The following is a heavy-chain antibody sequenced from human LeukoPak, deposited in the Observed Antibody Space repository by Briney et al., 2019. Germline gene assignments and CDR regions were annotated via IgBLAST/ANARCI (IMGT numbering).Heavy chain of an antibody. CDR3: ARDMSTRVTPISYAIDV. CDR2: INPNGDRT. J-gene: IGHJ3*01. Sequence: ASVKVSCKASGYTFTGYYMHWVRQAPGQGLEWLGLINPNGDRTAYAQNFQGRVTMTRDTSTTTVSLELRSLRSEDTAVYYCARDMSTRVTPISYAIDVWGQGTMVTVSS. D-gene: IGHD4-23*01. V-gene: IGHV1-46*01. CDR1: GYTFTGYY.